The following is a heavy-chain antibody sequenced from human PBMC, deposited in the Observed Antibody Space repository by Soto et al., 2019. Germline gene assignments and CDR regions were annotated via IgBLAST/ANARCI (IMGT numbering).Heavy chain of an antibody. Sequence: EVQLVQSEAEVKRTGESLRISCQGSGYTFSNQWIAWVRQMPGKGLEWMGLMHPGNSESRYSPSIQGQVTMSVDKSINTAFLQWSSLKASDSAMYYCATHTSTGYWDCWGQGTLVTVSS. V-gene: IGHV5-51*03. CDR2: MHPGNSES. CDR1: GYTFSNQW. CDR3: ATHTSTGYWDC. D-gene: IGHD6-13*01. J-gene: IGHJ4*02.